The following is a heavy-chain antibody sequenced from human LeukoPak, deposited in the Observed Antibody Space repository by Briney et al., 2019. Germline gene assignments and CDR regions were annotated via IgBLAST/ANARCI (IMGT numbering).Heavy chain of an antibody. CDR3: ARYDGDDNNFDY. D-gene: IGHD4-17*01. Sequence: KPSDTVSLPRSLCWGPHHGYFWRWIPPPPRKGREWIGYIYYSGSTNYNPSLRDRVTMSVDKSRDQFSLKVNSVTAMDTAVYYCARYDGDDNNFDYWGQGTLVTVSS. CDR2: IYYSGST. J-gene: IGHJ4*02. V-gene: IGHV4-59*07. CDR1: WGPHHGYF.